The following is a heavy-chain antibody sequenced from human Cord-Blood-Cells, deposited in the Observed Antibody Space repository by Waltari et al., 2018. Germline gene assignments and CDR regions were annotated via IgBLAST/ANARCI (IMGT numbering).Heavy chain of an antibody. J-gene: IGHJ5*02. CDR2: ISSSSSTI. Sequence: EVQLVESGGGLVQPGGSLRLSCAASGFTFSSYSMNWVRQAPGKGLELVSYISSSSSTIYYADSVMGRFTIARDNAKNALYLQMNSLVDADTAVYYCARAVSCGGDCPWGQGTLVTVSS. CDR1: GFTFSSYS. V-gene: IGHV3-48*02. D-gene: IGHD2-21*01. CDR3: ARAVSCGGDCP.